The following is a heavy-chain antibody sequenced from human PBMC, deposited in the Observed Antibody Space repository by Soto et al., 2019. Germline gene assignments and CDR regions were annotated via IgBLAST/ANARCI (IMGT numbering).Heavy chain of an antibody. CDR2: IKQDGSEK. Sequence: GGSLRLSCAASGFTFSSYWMSWVRQAPGKGLEWVANIKQDGSEKYYVDSVKGRFTISRDNAKNSLYLQMNSLRAEDTAVYYCARVWGSYSGSSYFDYWGQGTLVTVSS. D-gene: IGHD6-6*01. CDR3: ARVWGSYSGSSYFDY. CDR1: GFTFSSYW. J-gene: IGHJ4*02. V-gene: IGHV3-7*01.